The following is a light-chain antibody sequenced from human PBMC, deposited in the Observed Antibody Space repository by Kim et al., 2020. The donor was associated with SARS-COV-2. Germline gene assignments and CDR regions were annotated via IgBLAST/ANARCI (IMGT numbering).Light chain of an antibody. CDR1: SRRSYY. CDR3: NSRGSNDNVL. J-gene: IGLJ2*01. Sequence: VALGQTFRITCQGDSRRSYYATWYQQKPVQAPIVVIYGKNNRPSGIPDRFSVSSSGYTSSLTITGTQAGDEADYYCNSRGSNDNVLFGGGTQLTVL. CDR2: GKN. V-gene: IGLV3-19*01.